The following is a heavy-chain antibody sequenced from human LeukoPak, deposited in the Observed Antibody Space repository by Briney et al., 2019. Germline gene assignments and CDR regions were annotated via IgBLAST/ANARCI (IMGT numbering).Heavy chain of an antibody. D-gene: IGHD3-22*01. J-gene: IGHJ4*02. CDR1: GFTFSSYA. Sequence: GGSLRLSCAASGFTFSSYAMHWVRQAPGKGLEWVAVISYDGSNKYYADSVKGRFTISRDNSKNTLYLQMNSLRAEDTAVYYCARYPTYYYDSSYFDYWGQGTLVTVSS. CDR3: ARYPTYYYDSSYFDY. CDR2: ISYDGSNK. V-gene: IGHV3-30*04.